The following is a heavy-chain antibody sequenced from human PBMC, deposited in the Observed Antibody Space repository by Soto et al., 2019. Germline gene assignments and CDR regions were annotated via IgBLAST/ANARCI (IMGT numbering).Heavy chain of an antibody. CDR2: ITPIFATA. V-gene: IGHV1-69*01. D-gene: IGHD2-8*02. CDR3: ASLSATGLF. J-gene: IGHJ4*02. Sequence: QVQLVQSGAEVKRPGSSVKVSCKASGGTFSSSAFNWVRQAPGHGLEWMGAITPIFATANYAQRFQRRLPISADASTTTVYMVLGSLTFDDTGLYYCASLSATGLFWGKGSMVTVSS. CDR1: GGTFSSSA.